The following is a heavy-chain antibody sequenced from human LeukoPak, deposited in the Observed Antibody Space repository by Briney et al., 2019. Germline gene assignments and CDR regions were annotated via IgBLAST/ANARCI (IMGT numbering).Heavy chain of an antibody. J-gene: IGHJ4*02. D-gene: IGHD5-18*01. V-gene: IGHV4-39*07. CDR2: IYYSGST. CDR1: GGSISSNSYY. Sequence: SETLSLTCAVSGGSISSNSYYWGWIRQPPGKGLKWIGSIYYSGSTYYNPSLKSRVTVSVDTSKNQFSLKLSSVTAADTAVYYCASHAGSYGYRLVDYWGQGTLVTVSS. CDR3: ASHAGSYGYRLVDY.